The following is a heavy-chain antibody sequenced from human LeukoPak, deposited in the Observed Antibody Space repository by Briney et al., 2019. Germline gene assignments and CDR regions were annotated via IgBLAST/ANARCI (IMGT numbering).Heavy chain of an antibody. V-gene: IGHV4-59*01. CDR2: IYYSGST. Sequence: SETLSLTCTVSGGSISSYYWSWIRQPPGKGLEWIGYIYYSGSTNYNPSLKSRVTISVDTSKNQFFLKLSSVTAADTAVYYCASYAMIVVAGAFDIWGQGTMVTVSS. J-gene: IGHJ3*02. CDR1: GGSISSYY. D-gene: IGHD3-22*01. CDR3: ASYAMIVVAGAFDI.